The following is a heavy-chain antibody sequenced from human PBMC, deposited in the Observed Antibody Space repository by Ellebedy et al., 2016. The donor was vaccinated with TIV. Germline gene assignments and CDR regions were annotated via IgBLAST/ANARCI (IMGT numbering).Heavy chain of an antibody. CDR1: GFMFNNYV. V-gene: IGHV3-30*03. J-gene: IGHJ4*02. Sequence: GESLKISXGASGFMFNNYVMHWVRQAPGKGLEWVAAVSRDGSDQFYADSVKGRFTFSRDNSKNTLNLQMNSLRLEDTAVYYCARGHNWNWEYYFDYWGQGTLVTVSS. CDR3: ARGHNWNWEYYFDY. CDR2: VSRDGSDQ. D-gene: IGHD1-7*01.